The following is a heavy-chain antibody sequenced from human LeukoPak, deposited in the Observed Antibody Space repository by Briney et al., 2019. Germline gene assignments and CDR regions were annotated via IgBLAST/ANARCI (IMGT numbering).Heavy chain of an antibody. J-gene: IGHJ4*02. CDR3: ARDLGSSSDY. CDR1: GFTVSSNY. Sequence: GGSLRLSCAASGFTVSSNYMSWVRQAPGKGLKWVSVIYSGGSTYYADSVRGRFTISRDNSKNTLYLQMNSLRAEDTAMYYCARDLGSSSDYWGQGTLVTVSS. D-gene: IGHD6-13*01. CDR2: IYSGGST. V-gene: IGHV3-53*01.